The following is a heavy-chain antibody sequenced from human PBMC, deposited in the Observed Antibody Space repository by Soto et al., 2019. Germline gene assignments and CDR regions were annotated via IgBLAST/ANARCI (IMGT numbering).Heavy chain of an antibody. V-gene: IGHV3-30*18. J-gene: IGHJ6*02. CDR3: ANVVVTAAPSLYYYYYGMDV. D-gene: IGHD2-21*02. CDR2: ISYDGSNK. CDR1: GFTFSSYG. Sequence: GGSLRLSCAASGFTFSSYGMHWVRQAPGKGLEWVAVISYDGSNKYYADSVKGRFTISRDNSKNTLYLQMNSLRAEDTAVYYCANVVVTAAPSLYYYYYGMDVWGQGTTVTVSS.